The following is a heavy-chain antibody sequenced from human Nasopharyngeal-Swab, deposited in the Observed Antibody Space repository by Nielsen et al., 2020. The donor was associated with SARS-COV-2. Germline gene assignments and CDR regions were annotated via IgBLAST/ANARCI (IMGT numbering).Heavy chain of an antibody. CDR3: ARLWRYSSSPRGVFDI. CDR2: IYPGDSDT. D-gene: IGHD6-6*01. J-gene: IGHJ3*02. Sequence: GESLKISCNGSGYIFTNYWVGWVRQIPGKGLEWMGIIYPGDSDTRYSPSFQGQVTISADKSISTAYLQWSSLKASDTAMYYCARLWRYSSSPRGVFDIWGQGTMVTVSS. CDR1: GYIFTNYW. V-gene: IGHV5-51*01.